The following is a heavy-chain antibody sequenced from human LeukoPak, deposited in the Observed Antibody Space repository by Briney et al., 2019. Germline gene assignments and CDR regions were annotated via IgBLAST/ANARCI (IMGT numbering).Heavy chain of an antibody. V-gene: IGHV3-30*18. CDR2: ISNDGDSE. D-gene: IGHD3-10*01. J-gene: IGHJ4*02. CDR3: AKDGRGRTFFGDIEY. Sequence: GGSLRLSCAASGFTFGLYGMHWVRQAPGKGLEWVALISNDGDSEYYIDSVKGRFTISRDNAKDTLYLQMNSLRGEDTAVYYCAKDGRGRTFFGDIEYWGQGTLVAVSS. CDR1: GFTFGLYG.